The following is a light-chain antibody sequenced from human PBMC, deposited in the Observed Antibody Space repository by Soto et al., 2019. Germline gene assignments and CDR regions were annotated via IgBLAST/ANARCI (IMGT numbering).Light chain of an antibody. CDR3: QQYYSTPLT. CDR2: GAS. J-gene: IGKJ4*01. CDR1: QSVSNT. V-gene: IGKV3-15*01. Sequence: EIVMTQSPATLSVSPGERATLSCRASQSVSNTLAWYQQRPGQAPRLLIYGASTRATDIPARFSGSGSGTEFTLTISSLQSEDFAVYYCQQYYSTPLTFGGGTKVEIK.